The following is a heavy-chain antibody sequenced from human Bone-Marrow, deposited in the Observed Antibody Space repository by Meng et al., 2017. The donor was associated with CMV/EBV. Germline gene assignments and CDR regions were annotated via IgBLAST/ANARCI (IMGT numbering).Heavy chain of an antibody. J-gene: IGHJ6*02. Sequence: GSLRLSCTVSGGSISSYYWSWIRQPPGKGLEWIGYIYYSGSTNYNPSLKSRVTISVDTCKNQCSLKLSNVTAADTAVYYCASSSTKTYYHYGMDVWGQGTTVTVSS. V-gene: IGHV4-59*01. CDR1: GGSISSYY. CDR3: ASSSTKTYYHYGMDV. CDR2: IYYSGST. D-gene: IGHD1-26*01.